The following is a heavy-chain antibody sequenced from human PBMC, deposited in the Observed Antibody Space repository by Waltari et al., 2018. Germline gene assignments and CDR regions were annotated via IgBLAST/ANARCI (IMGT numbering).Heavy chain of an antibody. CDR1: GFTFSSYS. Sequence: EVQLVESGGGLVQPGGSLRLSCAASGFTFSSYSMNWVRQASGKGLEWVSYISSSSSTIYYADSVKGRFTISRDNAKNSLYLQMNSLRAEDTAVYYCARDGRHRKFSSSWHGPFDYWGQGTLVTVSS. CDR3: ARDGRHRKFSSSWHGPFDY. CDR2: ISSSSSTI. V-gene: IGHV3-48*01. J-gene: IGHJ4*02. D-gene: IGHD6-13*01.